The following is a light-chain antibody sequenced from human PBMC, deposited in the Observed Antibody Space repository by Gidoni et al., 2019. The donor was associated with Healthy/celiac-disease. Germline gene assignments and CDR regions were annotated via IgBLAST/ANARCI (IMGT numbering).Light chain of an antibody. Sequence: AIRMTQSPSSFSASTGDRVTITCRASQGISSYLAWHQQKPGKAPKLLIYAASTLQSGVPSRFSGSGSGTDFTLTISCLQSEDFATYYCQQYYSYPRTFGQWTKLEIK. CDR1: QGISSY. CDR2: AAS. J-gene: IGKJ2*01. CDR3: QQYYSYPRT. V-gene: IGKV1-8*01.